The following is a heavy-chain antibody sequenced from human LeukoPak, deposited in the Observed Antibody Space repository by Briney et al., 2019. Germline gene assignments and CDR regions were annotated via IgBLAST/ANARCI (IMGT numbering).Heavy chain of an antibody. J-gene: IGHJ4*02. Sequence: GASVKVSCKVSGYTLTELSMHWVRQAPGKGLEWMGGFDPEDGETIYAQKFQGRVTMTEDTSTDTAYMELSSPRSEDTAVYYCATDYCSGGSCYPRSFDYWGQGTLVTVSS. CDR3: ATDYCSGGSCYPRSFDY. CDR1: GYTLTELS. CDR2: FDPEDGET. D-gene: IGHD2-15*01. V-gene: IGHV1-24*01.